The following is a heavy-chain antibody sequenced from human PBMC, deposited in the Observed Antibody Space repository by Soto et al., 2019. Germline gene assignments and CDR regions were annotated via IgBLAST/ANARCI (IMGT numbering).Heavy chain of an antibody. D-gene: IGHD1-26*01. CDR2: FSPIFGTP. Sequence: QVQLVQSGAEVKKPGSSVKVSCKASGGTFSSYSFSWVRQAPGQRLEWMGGFSPIFGTPNYAQKFLVRLTXXXXXXXXTXXXXLXXXXXXXXXVYYCARGVTRGSFPPFDSWGQGTLVTVSS. V-gene: IGHV1-69*05. J-gene: IGHJ4*02. CDR3: ARGVTRGSFPPFDS. CDR1: GGTFSSYS.